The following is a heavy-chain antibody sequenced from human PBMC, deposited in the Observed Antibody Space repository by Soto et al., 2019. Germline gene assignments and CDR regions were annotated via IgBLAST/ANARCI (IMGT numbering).Heavy chain of an antibody. J-gene: IGHJ2*01. CDR3: LQDLDWNGGDFSRFDL. CDR2: ISNNGGST. Sequence: GGSLRLSCTASGFTFSRFAMHWVRQAPGKGLEYISGISNNGGSTYYTDSVKGSFIISRDNSENTLYLQMSSLGPDDTAVYYWLQDLDWNGGDFSRFDLRCRRTLVTVSA. V-gene: IGHV3-64D*08. CDR1: GFTFSRFA. D-gene: IGHD1-1*01.